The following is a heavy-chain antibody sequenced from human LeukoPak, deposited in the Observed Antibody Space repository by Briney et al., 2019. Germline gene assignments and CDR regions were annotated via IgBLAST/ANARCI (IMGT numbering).Heavy chain of an antibody. Sequence: PGGSLRLSCAASGFTFSSYSMNWVRQAPGKGLEWVSSISSSSSYIYYADSVKGRFTISRDNAKNSLYLQMNSLRAEDTAVYYRARDPSTIFGSPFFDYWGQGTLVTVSS. D-gene: IGHD3-3*01. CDR1: GFTFSSYS. J-gene: IGHJ4*02. V-gene: IGHV3-21*01. CDR2: ISSSSSYI. CDR3: ARDPSTIFGSPFFDY.